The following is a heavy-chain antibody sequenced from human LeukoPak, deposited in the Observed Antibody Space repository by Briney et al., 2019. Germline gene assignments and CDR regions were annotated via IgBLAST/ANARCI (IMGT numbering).Heavy chain of an antibody. CDR1: GFTVSSNY. J-gene: IGHJ4*02. CDR3: ARDAPAGEKPEYFFDY. Sequence: GGSLRLSCAASGFTVSSNYMSWVRQAPGKGLEWVSHIGRGIIYADSVKGRFTISRDNAKNSVYLQMNSLRAEDTAVYYCARDAPAGEKPEYFFDYWGQGTLVTVSS. CDR2: IGRGII. V-gene: IGHV3-11*06.